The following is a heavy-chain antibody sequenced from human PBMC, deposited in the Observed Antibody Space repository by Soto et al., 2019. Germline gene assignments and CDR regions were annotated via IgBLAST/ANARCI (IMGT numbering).Heavy chain of an antibody. D-gene: IGHD6-19*01. CDR1: GFTLSDYY. CDR3: ARAVKQWLVGGDYYYYYMDV. V-gene: IGHV3-11*01. CDR2: ISSSATII. J-gene: IGHJ6*03. Sequence: QVQLVESGGGLVKPEGSLRLSCAASGFTLSDYYMTWIRQAPGKGLEWISYISSSATIIYYADSVKGRFTISRDNAKTSLYLQMNSLRADDTAVYYCARAVKQWLVGGDYYYYYMDVWGKGTTVTVSS.